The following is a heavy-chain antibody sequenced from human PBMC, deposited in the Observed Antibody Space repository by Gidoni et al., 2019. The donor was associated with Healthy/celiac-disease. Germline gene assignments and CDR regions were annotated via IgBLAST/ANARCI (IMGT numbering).Heavy chain of an antibody. CDR2: IDWDDEK. V-gene: IGHV2-70*01. D-gene: IGHD3-22*01. CDR3: ARTTLYYYDSSGYQARFDY. Sequence: QVTLRESGPALVKHTQTLTLTCTFSGFSLSTSGVCVSWIRQPPGKALEWLAPIDWDDEKYYSTSLKTRRTISKDTSKNQVVLTMTNMDPVDTATYYCARTTLYYYDSSGYQARFDYWGQGTLVTVSS. CDR1: GFSLSTSGVC. J-gene: IGHJ4*02.